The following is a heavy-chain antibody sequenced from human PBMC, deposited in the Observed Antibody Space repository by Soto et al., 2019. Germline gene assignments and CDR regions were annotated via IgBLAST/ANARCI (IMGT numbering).Heavy chain of an antibody. CDR3: ARLPYGSGSSPWDYYYYGMDV. CDR1: GFTFSSYS. J-gene: IGHJ6*02. V-gene: IGHV3-30-3*01. CDR2: ISYGGGEK. D-gene: IGHD3-10*01. Sequence: PGGSLRLSCAASGFTFSSYSMHWVRRAPGKGLEWVAVISYGGGEKFYADSVKGRFTISRDNFKNTLYLQLHSLKASDTAMYYCARLPYGSGSSPWDYYYYGMDVWGQGTTVTVSS.